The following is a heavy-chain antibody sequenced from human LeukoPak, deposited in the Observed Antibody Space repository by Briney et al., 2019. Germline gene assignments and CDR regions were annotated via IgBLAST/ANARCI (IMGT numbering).Heavy chain of an antibody. CDR1: GFTFTSHA. CDR3: AKSDCSTTDCKKVDF. J-gene: IGHJ4*02. V-gene: IGHV3-23*01. Sequence: SGGSLRLSCVGSGFTFTSHAMSWVRQRPGRGLEWLSLTNGHGTDTRYGDSARGRFTTSRDSSSNTLHLHMNSVRAEDTAIYYCAKSDCSTTDCKKVDFWGQGTLVTVSS. CDR2: TNGHGTDT. D-gene: IGHD2-2*01.